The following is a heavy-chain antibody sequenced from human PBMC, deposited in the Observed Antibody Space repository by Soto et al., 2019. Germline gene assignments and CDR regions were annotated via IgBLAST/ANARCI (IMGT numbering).Heavy chain of an antibody. J-gene: IGHJ4*02. CDR2: IYYSGST. CDR1: GCSISSYY. D-gene: IGHD3-10*01. V-gene: IGHV4-59*05. Sequence: SETLSLTCTVSGCSISSYYWSWIRQPPGKGLEWIGSIYYSGSTYYNPSLKSRVTISVDTSKNQFSLKLSSVTAADTAVYYCAPHSERTYGPLDYGGQGTQVTVSS. CDR3: APHSERTYGPLDY.